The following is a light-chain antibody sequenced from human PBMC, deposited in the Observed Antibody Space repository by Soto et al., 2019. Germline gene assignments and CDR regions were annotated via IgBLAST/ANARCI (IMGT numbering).Light chain of an antibody. CDR2: GNS. CDR3: QSYDSSLRGSNV. Sequence: QAVVTQPPSVSGAPGQRVTISCTGSSSNIGAGYDVHWYQQLPGTAPKLLIYGNSNRPSGVPDRFSGSKSGTSASLAITGLQAEDEADYSCQSYDSSLRGSNVFGTGTKLTVL. V-gene: IGLV1-40*01. J-gene: IGLJ1*01. CDR1: SSNIGAGYD.